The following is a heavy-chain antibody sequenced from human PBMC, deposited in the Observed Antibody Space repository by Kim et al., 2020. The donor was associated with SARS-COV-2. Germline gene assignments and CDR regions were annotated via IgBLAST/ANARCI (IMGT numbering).Heavy chain of an antibody. J-gene: IGHJ3*02. CDR2: IIPIFGTA. D-gene: IGHD3-22*01. CDR3: AREARYYDSSGHKARDLYAFDI. CDR1: GGTFSSYA. V-gene: IGHV1-69*13. Sequence: SVKVSCKASGGTFSSYAISWVRQAPGQGLEWMGGIIPIFGTANYAQKFQGRVTITADESTSTAYMELSSLRSEDTAVYYCAREARYYDSSGHKARDLYAFDIWGQGTMVTVSS.